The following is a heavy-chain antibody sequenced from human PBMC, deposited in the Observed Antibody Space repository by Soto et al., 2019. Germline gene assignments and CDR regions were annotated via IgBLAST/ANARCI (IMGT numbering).Heavy chain of an antibody. CDR3: TSIIQLRDY. D-gene: IGHD5-18*01. V-gene: IGHV1-3*01. Sequence: ASVKVSCQASGYTFTSYAMHWVRQAPGQRLEWMGWINAGNGNTNYAQKLQGRVTMTTDTSTSTAYMELRSLRSEDTAVYYCTSIIQLRDYWGQGTLVTV. J-gene: IGHJ4*02. CDR2: INAGNGNT. CDR1: GYTFTSYA.